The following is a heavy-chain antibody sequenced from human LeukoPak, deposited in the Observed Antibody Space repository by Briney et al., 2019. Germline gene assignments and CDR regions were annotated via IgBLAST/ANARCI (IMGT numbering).Heavy chain of an antibody. V-gene: IGHV4-38-2*01. J-gene: IGHJ4*02. CDR3: ARVGGAGYTDY. CDR2: IYHSGST. CDR1: GYSISSGYY. Sequence: SETLSLTCAVSGYSISSGYYGGWIRQPPGQGLEWIGSIYHSGSTYYNPSLKSRVTISVDTSKNQFSLKLSSVTAADTAVYYCARVGGAGYTDYWGQGTLVTVSS. D-gene: IGHD3-16*01.